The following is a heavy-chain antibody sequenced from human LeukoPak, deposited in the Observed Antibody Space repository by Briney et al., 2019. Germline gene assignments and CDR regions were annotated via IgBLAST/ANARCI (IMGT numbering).Heavy chain of an antibody. D-gene: IGHD4-17*01. CDR3: AKGDYGPKYNWFDP. Sequence: GGSLRLSCAGSGFIFGGYTMNWVRQAPGKGLEWLSYISPSGENRLYADSVKGRFTISRDNSKNTLYLQMNSLRAEDTAVYYCAKGDYGPKYNWFDPWGQGTLVTVSS. CDR1: GFIFGGYT. V-gene: IGHV3-23*01. J-gene: IGHJ5*02. CDR2: ISPSGENR.